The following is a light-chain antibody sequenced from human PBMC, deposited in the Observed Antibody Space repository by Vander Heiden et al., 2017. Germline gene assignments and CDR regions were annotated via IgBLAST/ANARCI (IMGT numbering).Light chain of an antibody. J-gene: IGKJ3*01. CDR3: QQRTAWPFT. CDR2: DAS. V-gene: IGKV3-11*01. CDR1: QSVTSY. Sequence: EIVLTQSPATLSLSPGESATLSCRASQSVTSYLSWYQQTPGQAPRLLIYDASNRATGIPARFSGSGSGTDFTLTISSLEPEDFAVYYCQQRTAWPFTFGPGTKVDIK.